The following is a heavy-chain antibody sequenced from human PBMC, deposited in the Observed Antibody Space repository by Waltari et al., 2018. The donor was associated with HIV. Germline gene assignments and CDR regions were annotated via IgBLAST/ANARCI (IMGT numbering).Heavy chain of an antibody. Sequence: QVQLQESGPGLVEPSETLSLTCAVSGYSISGGYYWDWVRQPPGKGLEWIGSIYHSGRTYDNPSLKSRVIISVDTSKNQVSLRLNSVTAADTAVYYCARRAVAGTNWFDPWGQGTLVTVPS. CDR2: IYHSGRT. V-gene: IGHV4-38-2*01. J-gene: IGHJ5*02. CDR1: GYSISGGYY. D-gene: IGHD6-19*01. CDR3: ARRAVAGTNWFDP.